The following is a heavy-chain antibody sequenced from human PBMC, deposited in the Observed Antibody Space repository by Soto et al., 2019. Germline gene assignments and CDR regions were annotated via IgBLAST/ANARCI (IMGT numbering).Heavy chain of an antibody. D-gene: IGHD6-13*01. V-gene: IGHV5-51*01. CDR1: GYSFTSYW. CDR2: IYPGDSDT. CDR3: ARHWAAAGTDVPWRSLGMDV. J-gene: IGHJ6*02. Sequence: PGESLKISCKGSGYSFTSYWIDWVRQMPGKGLEWMGIIYPGDSDTRYSPSFQGQVTISADKSISTAYLQWSSLKASDTAMYYCARHWAAAGTDVPWRSLGMDVWGQGTTVTVSS.